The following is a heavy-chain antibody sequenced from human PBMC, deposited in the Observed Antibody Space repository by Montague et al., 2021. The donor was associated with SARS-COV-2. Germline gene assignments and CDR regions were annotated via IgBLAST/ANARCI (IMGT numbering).Heavy chain of an antibody. J-gene: IGHJ4*02. CDR3: ARVGSSWYEDY. D-gene: IGHD6-13*01. CDR1: GFTFSGYV. V-gene: IGHV3-23*01. Sequence: SLRLSCAASGFTFSGYVLAWVRQVPGRGMEWVAAISACGGRTSHADSVKGRFIISRDNSKNTLYVQMNSLRAEDTAVYYCARVGSSWYEDYWGQGTPVTVSS. CDR2: ISACGGRT.